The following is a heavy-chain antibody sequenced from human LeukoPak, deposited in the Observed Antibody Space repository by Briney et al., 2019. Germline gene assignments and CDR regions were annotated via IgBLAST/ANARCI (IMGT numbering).Heavy chain of an antibody. CDR3: AKEVLYCSGGSCYDY. J-gene: IGHJ4*02. CDR2: ISYDGSNK. V-gene: IGHV3-30*18. CDR1: GFTFSSYG. D-gene: IGHD2-15*01. Sequence: SGGSLRLSYAASGFTFSSYGMHWVRQAPGKGLEWVAVISYDGSNKYYADSVKGRFTISRDNSKNTLYLQMNSLRAEDTAVYYCAKEVLYCSGGSCYDYWGQGTLVTVSS.